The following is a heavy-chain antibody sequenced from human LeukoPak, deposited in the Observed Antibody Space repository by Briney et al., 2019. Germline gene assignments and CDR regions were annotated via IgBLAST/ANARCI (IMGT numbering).Heavy chain of an antibody. Sequence: PSQTLSLTCTVSGGSISSGSYYWSWIRQPPGKGLEWIGYIYYSGSTNYNPSLKSRVTISIDTSKNQISLKLRSVTAADTAVYYCATELLWFGESGGWFDPWGQGTLVTVSS. CDR1: GGSISSGSYY. D-gene: IGHD3-10*01. J-gene: IGHJ5*02. CDR2: IYYSGST. V-gene: IGHV4-61*01. CDR3: ATELLWFGESGGWFDP.